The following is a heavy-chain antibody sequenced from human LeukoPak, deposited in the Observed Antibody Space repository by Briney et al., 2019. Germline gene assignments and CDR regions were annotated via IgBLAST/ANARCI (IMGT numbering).Heavy chain of an antibody. CDR3: ARDAWLVGATNLYYFDH. Sequence: ASVKVSCKASEYTFTDYYMHWVRQAPGQGLEWLGWINPKSGVTNYAQKFQGRVTMTRDPSISSAYMELNSLRSDDTAVYYCARDAWLVGATNLYYFDHWGQGTLVSVSS. V-gene: IGHV1-2*02. CDR2: INPKSGVT. CDR1: EYTFTDYY. D-gene: IGHD1-26*01. J-gene: IGHJ4*02.